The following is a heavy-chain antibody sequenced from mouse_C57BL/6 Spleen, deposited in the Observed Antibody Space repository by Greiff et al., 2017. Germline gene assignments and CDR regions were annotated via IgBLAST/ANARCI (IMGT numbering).Heavy chain of an antibody. CDR3: ARSDDGSAWFAY. D-gene: IGHD2-3*01. CDR1: GYAFSSYW. CDR2: IYPGDGDT. V-gene: IGHV1-80*01. J-gene: IGHJ3*01. Sequence: QVQLKESGAELVKPGASVKISCKASGYAFSSYWMNWVKQRPGKGLEWIGQIYPGDGDTNYNGKFKGKATLTADKSSSTAYMQLSSLTSEDSAVYFCARSDDGSAWFAYWGQGTLVTVSA.